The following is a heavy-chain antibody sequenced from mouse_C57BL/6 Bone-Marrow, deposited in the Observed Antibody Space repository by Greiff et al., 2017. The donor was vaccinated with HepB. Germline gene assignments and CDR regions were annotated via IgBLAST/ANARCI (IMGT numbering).Heavy chain of an antibody. CDR3: ARPYDGYYSWFAY. Sequence: QVQLQQSGPGILQSSQTLSLTCSFSGFSLSTSGMGVSWIRQPSGKGLEWLAHIYWDDDKRYNPSLKSRLPISKDTSRNQVFLKITSVDTADTATYYCARPYDGYYSWFAYWGQGTLVTVSA. V-gene: IGHV8-12*01. D-gene: IGHD2-3*01. CDR1: GFSLSTSGMG. J-gene: IGHJ3*01. CDR2: IYWDDDK.